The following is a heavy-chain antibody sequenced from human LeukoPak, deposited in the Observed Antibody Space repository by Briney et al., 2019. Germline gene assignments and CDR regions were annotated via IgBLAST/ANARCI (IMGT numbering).Heavy chain of an antibody. D-gene: IGHD3-3*01. J-gene: IGHJ2*01. CDR3: ARVGESYDLLSGYQNSYFDL. V-gene: IGHV3-7*01. CDR1: EFTFSSYW. CDR2: IKEDGSER. Sequence: PGGSLRLSCAASEFTFSSYWMSWVRQAPGKGLEWVASIKEDGSERYYVDPVKGRFTISRDNAKTSLYLQMNSLRAEDTAVYFCARVGESYDLLSGYQNSYFDLWGRGTPVTVSS.